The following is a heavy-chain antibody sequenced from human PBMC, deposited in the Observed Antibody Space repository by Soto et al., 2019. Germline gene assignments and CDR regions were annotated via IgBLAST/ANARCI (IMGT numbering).Heavy chain of an antibody. V-gene: IGHV3-30*18. D-gene: IGHD3-22*01. CDR3: AKVVTTGHYYYYYGMDV. J-gene: IGHJ6*02. CDR2: ISYDGSNK. CDR1: GFTFSSYG. Sequence: GGSLRLSCAASGFTFSSYGMHWVRQAPGKGLEWVAVISYDGSNKYYADSVKGRFTISRDNSKNTLYLQMNSLRAEDTAVYYCAKVVTTGHYYYYYGMDVWGQGTTVTVSS.